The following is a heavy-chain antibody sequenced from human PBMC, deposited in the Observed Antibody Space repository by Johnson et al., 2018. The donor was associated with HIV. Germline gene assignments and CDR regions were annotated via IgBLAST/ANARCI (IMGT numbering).Heavy chain of an antibody. CDR3: ARAPEVRGVDAFDV. J-gene: IGHJ3*01. CDR1: GFSFSNYW. CDR2: INNDGGST. Sequence: EQLVESGGGLVQPGGSLRLSCVVSGFSFSNYWMHWVRQAPGKGLVWVSRINNDGGSTTYADSVKGRFTISRDNAKNTLYLQMNILRAEDTAVYYCARAPEVRGVDAFDVWGQGTMVTVSS. V-gene: IGHV3-74*03. D-gene: IGHD3-10*01.